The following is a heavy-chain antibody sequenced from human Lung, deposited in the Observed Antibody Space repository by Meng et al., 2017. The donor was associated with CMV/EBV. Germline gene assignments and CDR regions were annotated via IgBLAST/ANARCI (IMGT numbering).Heavy chain of an antibody. Sequence: SQXXSLTXAISGDSVSSNSATWNWLRQSPSRGLEWLGRTYYKSKWNHEYAVSVKSRISFNPDTSKNQFSLQLSSVTPEDTAVYYCARVFGDITGYVFDYWGQGXLVTVSS. J-gene: IGHJ4*02. V-gene: IGHV6-1*01. CDR3: ARVFGDITGYVFDY. CDR2: TYYKSKWNH. D-gene: IGHD3-22*01. CDR1: GDSVSSNSAT.